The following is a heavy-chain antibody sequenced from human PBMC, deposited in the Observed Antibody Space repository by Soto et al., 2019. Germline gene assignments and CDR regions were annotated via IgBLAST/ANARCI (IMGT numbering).Heavy chain of an antibody. V-gene: IGHV1-18*01. CDR1: GYTFTTYG. Sequence: QVQLVQSGAEVKKPGASVKVSCKASGYTFTTYGISWVRQAPGQGLEWMGWISAYNGNTNSAQKLEGRDTMTTDTSTSTAYMELRSLRSDDTAVYYCARDSVYCRGDSCYPFDYWGQGTLVTVSS. CDR2: ISAYNGNT. D-gene: IGHD2-15*01. CDR3: ARDSVYCRGDSCYPFDY. J-gene: IGHJ4*02.